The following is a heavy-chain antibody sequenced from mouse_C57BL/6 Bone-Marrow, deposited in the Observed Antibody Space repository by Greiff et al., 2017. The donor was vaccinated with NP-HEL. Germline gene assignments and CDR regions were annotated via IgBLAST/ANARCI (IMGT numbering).Heavy chain of an antibody. Sequence: VQLQQSGAELAKPGASVKLSCKASGYTFTSYWMHWVKQRPGQGLELIGYINPSSGYTKYNQKFKDKATLTADKSSSKAYMQLSSLTYEDSAVYYCASLLSGAMDYWGQGTSVTVSS. V-gene: IGHV1-7*01. D-gene: IGHD2-1*01. CDR1: GYTFTSYW. CDR2: INPSSGYT. CDR3: ASLLSGAMDY. J-gene: IGHJ4*01.